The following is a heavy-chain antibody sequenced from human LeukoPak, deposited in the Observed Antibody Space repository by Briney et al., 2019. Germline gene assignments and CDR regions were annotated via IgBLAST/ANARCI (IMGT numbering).Heavy chain of an antibody. J-gene: IGHJ6*04. CDR1: GYTFTSHW. CDR3: ARSSASYHFDMDV. Sequence: GESLKISCQGSGYTFTSHWIGWVRQMPGKGLEWMGIIDPSDSDTRYSPSFQGQVTISADNSISTAYMFWGSLKASDTAKYYCARSSASYHFDMDVWGKGTTDIVSS. V-gene: IGHV5-51*01. CDR2: IDPSDSDT. D-gene: IGHD3-10*01.